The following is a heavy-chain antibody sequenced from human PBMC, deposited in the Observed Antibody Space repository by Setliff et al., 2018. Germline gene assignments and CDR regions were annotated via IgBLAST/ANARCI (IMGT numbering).Heavy chain of an antibody. CDR1: GFTFFSYT. D-gene: IGHD5-12*01. V-gene: IGHV3-9*01. CDR3: ARDVLSYTAYHWLNF. J-gene: IGHJ4*02. CDR2: ISWNSGSI. Sequence: GGSLRLSCTTSGFTFFSYTMNWVRQAPGKGLEWVSAISWNSGSIGYADSVKGRLTVSRDNAANSVSLRMSSLSPEDTAVYFCARDVLSYTAYHWLNFWGPGALVTVSS.